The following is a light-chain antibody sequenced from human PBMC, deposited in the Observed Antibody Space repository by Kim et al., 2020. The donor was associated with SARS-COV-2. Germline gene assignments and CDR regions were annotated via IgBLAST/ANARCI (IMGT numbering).Light chain of an antibody. Sequence: GQRVTISCSGSSSNIGSNSVNWYQQLPAAAPKLLIYYNDQRPSGVPDRFSGSKSGTSASLAISGLQSEDEADYYCAAWDDSLNGPVFGGGTQLTVL. CDR1: SSNIGSNS. J-gene: IGLJ2*01. V-gene: IGLV1-44*01. CDR3: AAWDDSLNGPV. CDR2: YND.